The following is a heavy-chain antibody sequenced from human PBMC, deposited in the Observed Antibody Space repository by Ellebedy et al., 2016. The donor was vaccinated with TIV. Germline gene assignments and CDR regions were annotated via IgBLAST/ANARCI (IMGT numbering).Heavy chain of an antibody. CDR3: ASESFNDVDLIVWGFFDL. Sequence: GESLKISCAASGFTVNSNYMSWVRQAPGKGLGGVSVIYTVGNTFYADSVKGRFTISRDNSKNTLYLQMNSLSAEDSAVYYCASESFNDVDLIVWGFFDLWGQGTMVTVSS. CDR2: IYTVGNT. J-gene: IGHJ3*01. CDR1: GFTVNSNY. V-gene: IGHV3-66*01. D-gene: IGHD3-22*01.